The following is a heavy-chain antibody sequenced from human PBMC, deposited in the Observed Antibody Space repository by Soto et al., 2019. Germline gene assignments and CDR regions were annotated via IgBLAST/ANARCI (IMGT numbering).Heavy chain of an antibody. J-gene: IGHJ4*02. CDR3: ARGTFDY. Sequence: PSETLSLTCAVSGYSISSGYYWGWIRQPPGKGLEWIGSIYHSGSTYYNPSLKSRVTISVDTSKNQFSLKLSSVTAADTAVYYCARGTFDYWGQGTLVTAPQ. CDR2: IYHSGST. CDR1: GYSISSGYY. D-gene: IGHD1-1*01. V-gene: IGHV4-38-2*01.